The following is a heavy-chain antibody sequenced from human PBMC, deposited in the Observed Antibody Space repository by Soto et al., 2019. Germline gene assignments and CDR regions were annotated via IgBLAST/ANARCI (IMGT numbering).Heavy chain of an antibody. J-gene: IGHJ4*02. CDR1: GGTFSSYA. Sequence: GASVKVSCKASGGTFSSYAISWVRQAPGQGLEWMGGIIPIFGTANYAQKFQGRVTITADESTSTAYMELSSLRSEDTAVYYCAGTNAGIAAAGTLDYWGQGTLVTVS. D-gene: IGHD6-13*01. CDR2: IIPIFGTA. CDR3: AGTNAGIAAAGTLDY. V-gene: IGHV1-69*13.